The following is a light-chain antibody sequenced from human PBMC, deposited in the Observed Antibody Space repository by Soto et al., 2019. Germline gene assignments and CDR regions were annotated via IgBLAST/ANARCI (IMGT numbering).Light chain of an antibody. CDR2: TAS. J-gene: IGKJ1*01. CDR3: QQLDNYPRT. Sequence: DIQLTQSPSFLSASVGDRVTITCRASQGISSYLAWYQLKPGKAPKLLISTASTLQSGVPSRFSGSGSGTEFTLTISSLQPEDFETYYCQQLDNYPRTFGQGTKVEIK. CDR1: QGISSY. V-gene: IGKV1-9*01.